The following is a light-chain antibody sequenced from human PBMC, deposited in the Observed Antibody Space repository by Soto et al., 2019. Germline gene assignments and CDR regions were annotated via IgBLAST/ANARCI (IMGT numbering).Light chain of an antibody. V-gene: IGKV3-15*01. CDR1: ESVSSK. J-gene: IGKJ4*01. Sequence: EIVMTQSPATLSVSPGERATLSCRASESVSSKLAWYQQKPGQAPRLIIYDASTRATGIPASFSGSGSGTEFTLTISSLQSEDFAVYYCQQYNDWPLTFGGGTKVEIK. CDR3: QQYNDWPLT. CDR2: DAS.